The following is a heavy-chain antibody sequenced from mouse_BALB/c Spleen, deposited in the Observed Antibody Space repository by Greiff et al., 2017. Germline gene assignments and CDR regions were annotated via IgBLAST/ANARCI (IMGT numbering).Heavy chain of an antibody. Sequence: EVKLMESGAELVKPGASVKLSCTASGFNIKDTYMHWVKQRPEQGLEWIGRIDPANGNTKYDPKFQGKATITADTSSNTAYLQLSSLTSEDTAVYYCARSLYYGSRSYFDYWGQGTTLTVSS. CDR2: IDPANGNT. CDR1: GFNIKDTY. J-gene: IGHJ2*01. V-gene: IGHV14-3*02. CDR3: ARSLYYGSRSYFDY. D-gene: IGHD1-1*01.